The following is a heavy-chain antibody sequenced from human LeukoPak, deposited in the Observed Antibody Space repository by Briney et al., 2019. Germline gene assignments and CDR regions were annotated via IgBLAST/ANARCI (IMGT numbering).Heavy chain of an antibody. CDR3: ARGREKGYYYDSSGYYYAWFDP. J-gene: IGHJ5*02. CDR1: GFTFSSYG. Sequence: GGSLRLSCAASGFTFSSYGMHWVRQAPGKGLEWVAFIRYDGSNKYYADSVKGRFTISRDNSKNTLYLQMDSLRAEDTAVYYCARGREKGYYYDSSGYYYAWFDPWGRGTLVTVSS. V-gene: IGHV3-30*02. CDR2: IRYDGSNK. D-gene: IGHD3-22*01.